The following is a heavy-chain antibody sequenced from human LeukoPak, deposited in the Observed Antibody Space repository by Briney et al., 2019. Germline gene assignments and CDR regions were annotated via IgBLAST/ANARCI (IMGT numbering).Heavy chain of an antibody. CDR1: VFTFDDYG. Sequence: GVPLRLSCVASVFTFDDYGIGWVRHAPGKAREWVSGFNWNGGCTDYADSVKGRFTISRDNAKNSVYLQMSSLRVEDTALYHCVLTSGSGSYRGYLNYWGQGTMVTVSS. CDR3: VLTSGSGSYRGYLNY. V-gene: IGHV3-20*01. J-gene: IGHJ4*02. D-gene: IGHD3-10*01. CDR2: FNWNGGCT.